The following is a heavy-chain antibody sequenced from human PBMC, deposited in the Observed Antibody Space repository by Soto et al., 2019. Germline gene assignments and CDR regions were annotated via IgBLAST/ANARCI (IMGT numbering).Heavy chain of an antibody. CDR3: ARRSIGGSGSYWVAATRNDAFDI. Sequence: SETLSLTCTVSGGSISSSSYYWGWIRQPPGKGLEWIGSIYYSGSTYYNPSLKSRVTISVDTSKNQFSLKLSSVTAADTAVYYCARRSIGGSGSYWVAATRNDAFDIWGQGTMVTVSS. CDR1: GGSISSSSYY. J-gene: IGHJ3*02. D-gene: IGHD3-10*01. V-gene: IGHV4-39*07. CDR2: IYYSGST.